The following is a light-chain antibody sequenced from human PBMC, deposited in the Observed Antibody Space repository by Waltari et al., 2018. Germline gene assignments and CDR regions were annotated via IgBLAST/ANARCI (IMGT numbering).Light chain of an antibody. CDR2: DDS. V-gene: IGLV3-21*02. CDR1: NIGRKS. CDR3: QVWDSSSEVV. Sequence: SYVLTQPPSVSVAPGHTARITCGGNNIGRKSVTWYQQKPGQAPVLVVYDDSDRTSGIPERFSGSNSGNTATLTISRVEAGDEADYYCQVWDSSSEVVFGGGTKLTVL. J-gene: IGLJ2*01.